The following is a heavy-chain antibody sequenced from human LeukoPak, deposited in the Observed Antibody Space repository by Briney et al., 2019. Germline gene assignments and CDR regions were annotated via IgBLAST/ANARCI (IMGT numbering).Heavy chain of an antibody. CDR2: IYPGDSDT. V-gene: IGHV5-51*01. CDR1: GYSFTSYW. CDR3: ARRLNYYDSSGPPGY. J-gene: IGHJ4*02. D-gene: IGHD3-22*01. Sequence: GESLKISCKGSGYSFTSYWIGWVRQMPGKGLEWMGLIYPGDSDTRYSPSFQGQVTISADKSISTAYLQWSSLKASDTAMYYCARRLNYYDSSGPPGYWGQGTLVTVSS.